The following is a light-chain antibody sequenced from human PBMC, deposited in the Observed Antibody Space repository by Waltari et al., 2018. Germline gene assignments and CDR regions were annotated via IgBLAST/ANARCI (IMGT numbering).Light chain of an antibody. CDR3: QQYNNWLSLLT. CDR2: GAS. Sequence: EIVMTQSPATLSVSPGERATLSCRASQSVSSNLAWYQQKPGQAPRLLIYGASTRATGIPARFSGSGSGTEFTLTISSLQSEDFAVYYWQQYNNWLSLLTFGGGTKVEIK. V-gene: IGKV3D-15*01. J-gene: IGKJ4*01. CDR1: QSVSSN.